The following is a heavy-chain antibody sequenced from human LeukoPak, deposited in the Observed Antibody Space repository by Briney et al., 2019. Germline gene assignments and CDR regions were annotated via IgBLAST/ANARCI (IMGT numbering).Heavy chain of an antibody. D-gene: IGHD3-10*01. CDR3: ARDLSPVFTMVRGVKIRQNWFDP. CDR2: IYTSGST. J-gene: IGHJ5*02. V-gene: IGHV4-4*07. Sequence: SETLSLTCTVSGGSISSYYWSWIRQPAGKGLEWIGRIYTSGSTNYNPSLKSRVTTSVDTSKNQFSLKLSSVTAADTAVYYCARDLSPVFTMVRGVKIRQNWFDPWGQGTLVTVSS. CDR1: GGSISSYY.